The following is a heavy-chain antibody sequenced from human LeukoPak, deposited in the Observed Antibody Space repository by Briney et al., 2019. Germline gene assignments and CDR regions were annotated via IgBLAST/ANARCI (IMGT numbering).Heavy chain of an antibody. CDR3: AKRDTSGLYYFDY. CDR2: ITNGGDNT. D-gene: IGHD3-10*01. Sequence: SGGSLRLYRPAPGFTSSIYGMSWVRQAPGNGLDSVSSITNGGDNTYYADFVQGRFTIYRDNSKNSLHLQMSSLRAEDTAIYFCAKRDTSGLYYFDYWGQGTLVTVSS. CDR1: GFTSSIYG. V-gene: IGHV3-23*01. J-gene: IGHJ4*02.